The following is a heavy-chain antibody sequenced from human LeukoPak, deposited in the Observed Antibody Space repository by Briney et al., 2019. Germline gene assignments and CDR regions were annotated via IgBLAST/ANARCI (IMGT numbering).Heavy chain of an antibody. Sequence: SETLSLTCTVSGGSISSGDYYWSWIRQPPGKGLEWVGYIYYSGSTYYHPSLKSRVTISVDTSKNQFSLKLSSVTAADTAVYYCARDLVGYCSGGSCYDHWFDPWGRGTLVTVSS. D-gene: IGHD2-15*01. J-gene: IGHJ5*02. CDR3: ARDLVGYCSGGSCYDHWFDP. CDR2: IYYSGST. V-gene: IGHV4-30-4*08. CDR1: GGSISSGDYY.